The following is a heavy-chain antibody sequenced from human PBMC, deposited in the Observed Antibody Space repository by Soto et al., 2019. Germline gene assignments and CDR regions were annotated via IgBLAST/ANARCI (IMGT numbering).Heavy chain of an antibody. J-gene: IGHJ5*02. CDR2: ISGFGDST. CDR3: ARDAVVVVPAVIRNWFDP. CDR1: VFSFSSYG. Sequence: LRLSCAASVFSFSSYGMSWVRQAPGKGLEWVSGISGFGDSTYYADSVKGRFTISRDNSENTLYLQMNSLRAEDTAVYFCARDAVVVVPAVIRNWFDPWGQGTQVTVSS. V-gene: IGHV3-23*01. D-gene: IGHD2-2*01.